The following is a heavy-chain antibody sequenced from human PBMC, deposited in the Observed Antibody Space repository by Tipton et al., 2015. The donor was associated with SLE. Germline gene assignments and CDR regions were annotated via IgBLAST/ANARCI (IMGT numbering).Heavy chain of an antibody. CDR2: ISSSSSYI. CDR3: ARAAPRIAAAPLEY. Sequence: SLRLSCAASGFTFSSYSMNWVRQAPGKGLEWVSSISSSSSYIYYADSVKGRFTISRDNAKNSLYLQMNSLRAEDTAVYYCARAAPRIAAAPLEYWGQGTLVTVSS. D-gene: IGHD6-13*01. V-gene: IGHV3-21*03. J-gene: IGHJ4*02. CDR1: GFTFSSYS.